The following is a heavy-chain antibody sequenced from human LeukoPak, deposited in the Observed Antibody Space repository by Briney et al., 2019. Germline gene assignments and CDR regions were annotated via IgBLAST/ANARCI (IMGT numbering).Heavy chain of an antibody. D-gene: IGHD3-10*01. CDR1: GYTLTKLS. CDR3: ATGFLGAMVRGPPFDY. CDR2: FDPEDGET. Sequence: ASVKVSCKVSGYTLTKLSMHWVRQAPGKGLELMGGFDPEDGETIYAQKFQGRVTMTEDTSTDTAYMELSSLRSEDTAVYYCATGFLGAMVRGPPFDYWGQGTLVTVSS. V-gene: IGHV1-24*01. J-gene: IGHJ4*02.